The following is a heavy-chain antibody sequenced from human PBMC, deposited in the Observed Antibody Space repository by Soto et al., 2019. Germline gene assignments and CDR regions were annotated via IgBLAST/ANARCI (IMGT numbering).Heavy chain of an antibody. CDR2: IYTRGNT. CDR3: ARGPAGLADAVGV. Sequence: QVVESGGGVVQPGGSLRLACVCSGFSVTRDYMTWIRQAPGKGLDWVSVIYTRGNTYHADSVRGRFTLSRDTSTNTLYLRMSCLARADTAVYPCARGPAGLADAVGVWGPGTMVTV. V-gene: IGHV3-53*01. CDR1: GFSVTRDY. J-gene: IGHJ3*01.